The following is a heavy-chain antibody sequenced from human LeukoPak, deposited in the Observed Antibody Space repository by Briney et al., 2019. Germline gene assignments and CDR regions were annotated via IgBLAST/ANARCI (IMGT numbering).Heavy chain of an antibody. V-gene: IGHV1-69*05. CDR1: GGTFSSYA. CDR2: IIPIFGTA. J-gene: IGHJ4*02. Sequence: SVKVSCKASGGTFSSYAISLVRQAPGQGLEWMGGIIPIFGTANYAQKFQGRVTITTDESTSTAYMELSSLRSEDTAVYYCARGGIAAAGTFFSPFDYWGQGTLVTVSS. D-gene: IGHD6-13*01. CDR3: ARGGIAAAGTFFSPFDY.